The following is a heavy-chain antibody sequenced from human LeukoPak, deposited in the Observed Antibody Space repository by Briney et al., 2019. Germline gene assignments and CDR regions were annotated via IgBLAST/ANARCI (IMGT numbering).Heavy chain of an antibody. Sequence: GGSLRLSCAASGFTFSSYEMNWVRQAPGKGLEWVSYISSSGSTIYYADSVKGRFTISRDNATNSLYLQMNSVRAEDTAVYYCARIRHSRGYCSGGSCLGMGAFYIWGQGTMVTVSS. V-gene: IGHV3-48*03. J-gene: IGHJ3*02. D-gene: IGHD2-15*01. CDR3: ARIRHSRGYCSGGSCLGMGAFYI. CDR1: GFTFSSYE. CDR2: ISSSGSTI.